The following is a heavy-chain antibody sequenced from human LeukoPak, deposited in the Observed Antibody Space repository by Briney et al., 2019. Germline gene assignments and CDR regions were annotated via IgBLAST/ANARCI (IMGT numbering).Heavy chain of an antibody. CDR1: GGSISSYY. CDR2: IYTSGST. CDR3: AREVAITMILGNWFDP. J-gene: IGHJ5*02. V-gene: IGHV4-4*07. D-gene: IGHD3-22*01. Sequence: PETLSLTCTVSGGSISSYYWSWIRQPAGKGLEWIGRIYTSGSTNYNPSLKSRVTMSVDTSKNQFSLKLSSVTAADTAVYYCAREVAITMILGNWFDPWGQGTLVTVSS.